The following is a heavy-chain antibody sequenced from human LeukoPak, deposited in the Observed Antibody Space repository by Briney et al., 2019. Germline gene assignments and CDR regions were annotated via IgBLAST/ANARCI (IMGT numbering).Heavy chain of an antibody. CDR1: GGSITTHY. CDR2: VHYTDSP. CDR3: AREPGFDSSGYLNWFDP. J-gene: IGHJ5*02. D-gene: IGHD3-22*01. V-gene: IGHV4-59*11. Sequence: SETLSLTCSVSGGSITTHYWSWIRQPPGKGLEWIGYVHYTDSPNFNPSLKSRVTISLDTSKNQFSLKLTSVTAADAAVYYCAREPGFDSSGYLNWFDPWGQGTLVTVSS.